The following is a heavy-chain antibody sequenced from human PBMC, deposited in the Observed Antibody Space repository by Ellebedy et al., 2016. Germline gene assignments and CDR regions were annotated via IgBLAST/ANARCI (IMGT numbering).Heavy chain of an antibody. V-gene: IGHV3-33*08. CDR3: ARDGGEWFGYYYGMDV. Sequence: GESLKISCAASGFTFSSYAMHWVRQAPGKGLEWVAVIWYDGSNKYYADSVKGRLTISRDNSKNTLYLQMNSLRAEDTAVYYCARDGGEWFGYYYGMDVWGQGTTVTVSS. CDR2: IWYDGSNK. CDR1: GFTFSSYA. J-gene: IGHJ6*02. D-gene: IGHD3-10*01.